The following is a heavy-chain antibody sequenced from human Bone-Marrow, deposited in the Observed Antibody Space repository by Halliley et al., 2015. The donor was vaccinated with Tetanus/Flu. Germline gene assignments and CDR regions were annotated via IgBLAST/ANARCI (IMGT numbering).Heavy chain of an antibody. D-gene: IGHD3-3*01. V-gene: IGHV4-59*01. CDR2: IDFSGAT. Sequence: WMGYIDFSGATVYNPSLRSRVTLSVEKSKNQFSLKLKSVTAADTGKYYCAYYGSWSGRGLFDPWGQGILVPLSS. J-gene: IGHJ5*02. CDR3: AYYGSWSGRGLFDP.